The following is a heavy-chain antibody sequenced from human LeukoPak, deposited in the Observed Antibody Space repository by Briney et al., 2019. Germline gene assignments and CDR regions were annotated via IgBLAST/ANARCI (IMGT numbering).Heavy chain of an antibody. J-gene: IGHJ6*03. V-gene: IGHV3-23*01. CDR3: AKEGDYASLYYYYYMDV. CDR2: ISGSGGST. CDR1: GFTFSSYA. Sequence: GGSLRLSCAASGFTFSSYAMSWVRQAPGKGLEWVSAISGSGGSTYYADSVKGRFTISRDNSKNTLYLQMNSLRAEDTAVYYRAKEGDYASLYYYYYMDVWGKGTTVTVSS. D-gene: IGHD4-17*01.